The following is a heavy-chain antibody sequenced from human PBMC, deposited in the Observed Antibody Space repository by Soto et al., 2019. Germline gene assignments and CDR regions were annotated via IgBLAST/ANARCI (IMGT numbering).Heavy chain of an antibody. J-gene: IGHJ3*02. CDR1: GFTFRSYA. V-gene: IGHV3-33*08. Sequence: GGSLRLSCAASGFTFRSYAMHWVRQAPGKGLEWVAVIRYDGSNKYYADSVKGRFTISRDNSKNTLYLQMNSLRAEDTAVYYCARDYDAFDIWGQGTMVTVSS. CDR3: ARDYDAFDI. CDR2: IRYDGSNK.